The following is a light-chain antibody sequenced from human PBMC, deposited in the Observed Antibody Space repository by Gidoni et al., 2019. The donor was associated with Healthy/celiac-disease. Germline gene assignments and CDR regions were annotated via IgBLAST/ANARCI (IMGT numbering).Light chain of an antibody. J-gene: IGKJ1*01. CDR2: WVS. CDR3: QQYYSTPWT. CDR1: QSVLYSSNNKNY. Sequence: INCKSSQSVLYSSNNKNYLAWYQQKPGQPPKLLIYWVSTRESGVPDRFSGSGSGTDFTLTISSLQAEDVAVYYCQQYYSTPWTFGQGTKVEIK. V-gene: IGKV4-1*01.